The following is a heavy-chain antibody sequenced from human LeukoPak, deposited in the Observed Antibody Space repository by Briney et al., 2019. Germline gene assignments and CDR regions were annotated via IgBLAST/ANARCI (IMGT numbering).Heavy chain of an antibody. J-gene: IGHJ4*02. CDR2: IWYDGSNK. D-gene: IGHD5-18*01. V-gene: IGHV3-33*01. CDR3: ARASRYSYGGGTYYFDY. CDR1: GFTFSSYG. Sequence: PGGSLRLSCAASGFTFSSYGMHWVRQAPGKGLEWVAVIWYDGSNKDYADSVKGRFTISRDNSKNTLYLQMNSLRAEDTAVYYCARASRYSYGGGTYYFDYWGQGTLVTVSS.